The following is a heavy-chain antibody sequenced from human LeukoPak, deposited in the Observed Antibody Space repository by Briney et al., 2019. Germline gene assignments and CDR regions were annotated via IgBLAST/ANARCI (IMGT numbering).Heavy chain of an antibody. J-gene: IGHJ5*02. D-gene: IGHD3-22*01. V-gene: IGHV4-4*02. CDR2: IYHSGST. CDR3: ARGGWYYDSRGLNWFDP. CDR1: GGYISSSNW. Sequence: KTSETLSLTCAVSGGYISSSNWWSWVRQPPGKGLEWIGEIYHSGSTNYNPSLKSRVTISVDKSKNQFSLKLSSVTAADTAVYYCARGGWYYDSRGLNWFDPWGQGTLVTVSS.